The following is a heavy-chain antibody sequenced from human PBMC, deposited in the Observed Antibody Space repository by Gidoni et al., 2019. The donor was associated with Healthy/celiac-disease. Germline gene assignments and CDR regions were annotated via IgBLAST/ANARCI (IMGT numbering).Heavy chain of an antibody. CDR3: AKGRGSYGFSTYYYYGMDV. Sequence: EVQLLESGGGLVQPGGSLRLSCAASGFTFSSYAMSWVRQAPGKGLEWVSAISGSGGSTYYADSVKGRFTISRDNSKNTLYLQMNSLRAEDTAVYYCAKGRGSYGFSTYYYYGMDVWGQGTTVTVSS. CDR1: GFTFSSYA. CDR2: ISGSGGST. V-gene: IGHV3-23*01. J-gene: IGHJ6*02. D-gene: IGHD5-18*01.